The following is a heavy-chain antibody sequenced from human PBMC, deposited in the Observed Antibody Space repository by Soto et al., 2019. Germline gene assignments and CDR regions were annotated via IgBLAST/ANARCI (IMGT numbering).Heavy chain of an antibody. J-gene: IGHJ6*02. CDR3: ARGGYCSGGSCYWPRDYYYYYGMDV. CDR2: MNPNSGNT. Sequence: QVQLVQSGAEVKKPGASVKVSCKASGYTFTSYDINWVRQATGQGLEWMGWMNPNSGNTGYAQKFQGRVTMTRNTSIRTAYMELSSLRSEDTAVYYCARGGYCSGGSCYWPRDYYYYYGMDVWGQGTTVTVSS. CDR1: GYTFTSYD. D-gene: IGHD2-15*01. V-gene: IGHV1-8*01.